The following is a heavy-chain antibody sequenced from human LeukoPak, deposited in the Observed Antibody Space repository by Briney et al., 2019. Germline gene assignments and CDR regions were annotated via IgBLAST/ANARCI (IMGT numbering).Heavy chain of an antibody. CDR2: IYYSGST. CDR1: GGSISSYY. V-gene: IGHV4-59*08. CDR3: ARQHSSGYYYFDN. Sequence: SETLSLTCTVSGGSISSYYWIGIRQPPGKGLEWIGYIYYSGSTKYNPSLKSRVTISVDTSKNQFSLKLSSVTAADTAVYYCARQHSSGYYYFDNWGQGTLVTVSS. J-gene: IGHJ4*02. D-gene: IGHD3-22*01.